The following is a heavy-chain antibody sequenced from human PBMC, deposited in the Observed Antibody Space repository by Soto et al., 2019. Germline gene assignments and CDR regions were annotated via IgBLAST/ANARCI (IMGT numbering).Heavy chain of an antibody. CDR2: IIPIFGTA. Sequence: SVKVSCKASGGTFSSYAISWVRQAPGQGLEWMGGIIPIFGTASYAQKFQGRVTITADESTSTAYMELSSLRSEDTAVYYCAREGTTYYYDSSGYWNYWGQGTLVTSPQ. D-gene: IGHD3-22*01. V-gene: IGHV1-69*13. CDR3: AREGTTYYYDSSGYWNY. J-gene: IGHJ4*02. CDR1: GGTFSSYA.